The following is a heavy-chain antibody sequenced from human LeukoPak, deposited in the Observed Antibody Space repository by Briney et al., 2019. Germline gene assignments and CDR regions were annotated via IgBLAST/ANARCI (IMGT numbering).Heavy chain of an antibody. CDR1: GFTFSSYS. CDR2: ISSSSSTI. Sequence: GGSLRLSCAASGFTFSSYSMNWVRQAPGKGLEWVSYISSSSSTIYYADSVKGRFTISRDNAKNSLYLQMNSLRAEDTAVYYCARDLNFDHWGQGTLVTVSS. CDR3: ARDLNFDH. V-gene: IGHV3-48*01. J-gene: IGHJ4*02.